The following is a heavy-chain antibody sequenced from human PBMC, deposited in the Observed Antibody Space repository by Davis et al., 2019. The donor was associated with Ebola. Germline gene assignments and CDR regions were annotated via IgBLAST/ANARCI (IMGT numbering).Heavy chain of an antibody. D-gene: IGHD1-26*01. Sequence: PGGSLRPSCTAPGSTFGTYWTSWVPPAPGKGLEWVANINHDGNAKYYVDSVEGRFTISRDNAKNSLYLQMNSLRADDTAVYYCARAYIGSVDYWGQGTLVTVSS. V-gene: IGHV3-7*03. J-gene: IGHJ4*02. CDR3: ARAYIGSVDY. CDR1: GSTFGTYW. CDR2: INHDGNAK.